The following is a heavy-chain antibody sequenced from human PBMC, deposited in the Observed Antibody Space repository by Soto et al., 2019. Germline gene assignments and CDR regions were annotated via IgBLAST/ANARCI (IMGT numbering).Heavy chain of an antibody. CDR1: GGSVSSGSYY. Sequence: SETLSLTCTVSGGSVSSGSYYGSWIRQPPGKGLEWIGYIYYSGSTNYNPSLKSRVTISVDTSKNQFSLKLSSVTAADTAVYYCAKTSSGSYSFDPWGQGTLVTVSS. V-gene: IGHV4-61*01. CDR2: IYYSGST. CDR3: AKTSSGSYSFDP. D-gene: IGHD3-10*01. J-gene: IGHJ5*02.